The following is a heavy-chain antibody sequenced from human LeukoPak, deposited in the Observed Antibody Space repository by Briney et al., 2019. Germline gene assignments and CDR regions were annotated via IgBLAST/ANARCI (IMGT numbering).Heavy chain of an antibody. Sequence: SETLSLTCGVYGGSLSGYFWSWIRQPPGKGLEWIGEINHSGSTNYNPSLKSRVTMSVDTSKNQFSLKLSSVTAADTAVYYCARDYYDSRGYCSDYWGQGTLVTVSS. J-gene: IGHJ4*02. CDR2: INHSGST. CDR3: ARDYYDSRGYCSDY. CDR1: GGSLSGYF. V-gene: IGHV4-34*01. D-gene: IGHD3-22*01.